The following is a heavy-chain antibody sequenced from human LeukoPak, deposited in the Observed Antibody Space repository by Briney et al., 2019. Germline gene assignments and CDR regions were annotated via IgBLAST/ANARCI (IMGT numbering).Heavy chain of an antibody. CDR1: GFTFSSYA. Sequence: GGSLRLSCAASGFTFSSYAMHWVRQAPGKGLEWVAVISYDGSNKYYADSVKGRFTISRDNSKNTLYLQMNSLRAEDTAVYYCARDPVTKFGYCSGGSCYSRVILRANGMDVWGQGTTVTVSS. CDR3: ARDPVTKFGYCSGGSCYSRVILRANGMDV. J-gene: IGHJ6*02. CDR2: ISYDGSNK. D-gene: IGHD2-15*01. V-gene: IGHV3-30-3*01.